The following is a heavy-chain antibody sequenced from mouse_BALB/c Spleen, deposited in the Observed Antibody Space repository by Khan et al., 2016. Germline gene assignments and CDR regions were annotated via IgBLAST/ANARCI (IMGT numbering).Heavy chain of an antibody. CDR2: ILPGSGST. J-gene: IGHJ2*01. Sequence: QVQLQQSGAELMKPGASVKISCKATGYTFSSYWIEWVKQRPGHGLEWMGEILPGSGSTNYNEKFRGKATFTADTSSNTAYMQLSSLTSDDSAVHYCARTDRRGYFDYWGQGTTLTVSS. CDR3: ARTDRRGYFDY. CDR1: GYTFSSYW. V-gene: IGHV1-9*01.